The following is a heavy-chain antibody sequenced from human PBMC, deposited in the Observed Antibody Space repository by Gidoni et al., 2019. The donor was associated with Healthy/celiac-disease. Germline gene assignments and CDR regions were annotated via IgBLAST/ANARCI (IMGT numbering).Heavy chain of an antibody. CDR1: GGSISSYY. CDR3: ARDPVYDSSGYYYHYWYFDL. CDR2: IYTSGST. Sequence: QVQLQESGPGLVKPSETLSLTCTVSGGSISSYYWSWIRQPAGKGLEWIGRIYTSGSTNYNPSLKSRVTMSVDTSKNQFSLKLSSVTAADTAVYYCARDPVYDSSGYYYHYWYFDLWGRGTLVTVSS. D-gene: IGHD3-22*01. V-gene: IGHV4-4*07. J-gene: IGHJ2*01.